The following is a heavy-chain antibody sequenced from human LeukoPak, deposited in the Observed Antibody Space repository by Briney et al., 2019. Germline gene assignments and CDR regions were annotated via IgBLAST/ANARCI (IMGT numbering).Heavy chain of an antibody. CDR3: ARLVGSND. Sequence: PGGSLRLSRAACGFTYRDHSMHWVRQAPAKGLDWVGRIRNIANCYTTEYAASVKGRFTISRDDSKNSLFLQMNSLKTEDTAMYYCARLVGSNDWGQGTLVTV. V-gene: IGHV3-72*01. D-gene: IGHD1-26*01. CDR2: IRNIANCYTT. CDR1: GFTYRDHS. J-gene: IGHJ4*02.